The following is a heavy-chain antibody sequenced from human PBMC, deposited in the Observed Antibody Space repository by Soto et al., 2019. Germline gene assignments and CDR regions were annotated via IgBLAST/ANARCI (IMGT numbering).Heavy chain of an antibody. J-gene: IGHJ4*02. CDR2: ISSDGTTT. V-gene: IGHV3-74*01. CDR3: AIQDCTNDVCLEAAVTVGGALEY. Sequence: EVQLVESGGGLVQPGKALRLSCAASGFTFSKYWMHWVRQAPGKGPVWVSYISSDGTTTDYADSVKGRFTISRDNAKNTLYLQMESLRVEDTAVYYCAIQDCTNDVCLEAAVTVGGALEYWGQGAQVTVSS. CDR1: GFTFSKYW. D-gene: IGHD2-8*01.